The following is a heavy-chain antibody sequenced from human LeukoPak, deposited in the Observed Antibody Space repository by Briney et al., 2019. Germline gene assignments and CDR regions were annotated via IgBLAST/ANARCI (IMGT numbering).Heavy chain of an antibody. V-gene: IGHV1-2*06. J-gene: IGHJ4*02. CDR1: GYTFTGYN. Sequence: GASVKVSCKASGYTFTGYNMHWVRQAPGQGLEWMGRINPNSGGTNYAQKFQGRVTMTRDTSISTAYMELSRLRSDDTAVYYCARMPAGSSTTNDYWGQGTLVTVSS. CDR2: INPNSGGT. CDR3: ARMPAGSSTTNDY. D-gene: IGHD2-2*01.